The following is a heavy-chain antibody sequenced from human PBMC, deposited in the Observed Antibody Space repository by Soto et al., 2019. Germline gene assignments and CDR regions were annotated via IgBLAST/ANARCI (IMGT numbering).Heavy chain of an antibody. CDR2: IYWDDDK. CDR3: AHAGDYDLLTFDH. Sequence: QITLKESGPTLVSPAQTLTLTCGFSGFSLSSYGMGVAWIRHPPGKALEWLALIYWDDDKRSSPSLKDRLAILKDPSSNQVVLTITNMDPGDTTTYFCAHAGDYDLLTFDHWGPGTLVPVSS. CDR1: GFSLSSYGMG. V-gene: IGHV2-5*02. J-gene: IGHJ4*02. D-gene: IGHD4-17*01.